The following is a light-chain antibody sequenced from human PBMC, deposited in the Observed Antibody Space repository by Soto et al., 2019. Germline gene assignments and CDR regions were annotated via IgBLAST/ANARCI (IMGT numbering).Light chain of an antibody. Sequence: DIQMTQSPSSLSASXXDPVTITCRVSQSISGRLAWYQQKPGQAPKXXIHDASSLQSGVPSRFSGSGSGTEFTLTISSLQPDDFATYYCQQSNDYPLTFGGGTKVDIK. J-gene: IGKJ4*01. CDR1: QSISGR. CDR2: DAS. V-gene: IGKV1-5*01. CDR3: QQSNDYPLT.